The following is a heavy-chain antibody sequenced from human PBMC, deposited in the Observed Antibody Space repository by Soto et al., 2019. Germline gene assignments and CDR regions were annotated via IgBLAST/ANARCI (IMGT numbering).Heavy chain of an antibody. Sequence: SETLSLTCTLSGGSISSSDYYWGWIRQPPGKGLEWIGSIYYSGHTFVNVSLMSRVTISIDTSKHQFSLTLRSMAAADTAMYYCAGNRGLSAAGTQGWFDPWRQGTRVTVSS. D-gene: IGHD6-13*01. J-gene: IGHJ5*02. V-gene: IGHV4-39*01. CDR1: GGSISSSDYY. CDR3: AGNRGLSAAGTQGWFDP. CDR2: IYYSGHT.